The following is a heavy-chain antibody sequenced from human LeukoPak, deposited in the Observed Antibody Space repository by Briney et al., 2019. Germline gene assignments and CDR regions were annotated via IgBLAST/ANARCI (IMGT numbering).Heavy chain of an antibody. Sequence: SETLSLTCTVSGGSISSYYWSWIRQPAGKGLEWIGRIYTSGSTNYNPSLKSRVTMSVDTSKNQFSLKLSSVTAADTAVYYCARAITMVRGVSDYFDYWGQGTLVTVSS. V-gene: IGHV4-4*07. J-gene: IGHJ4*02. CDR3: ARAITMVRGVSDYFDY. CDR1: GGSISSYY. D-gene: IGHD3-10*01. CDR2: IYTSGST.